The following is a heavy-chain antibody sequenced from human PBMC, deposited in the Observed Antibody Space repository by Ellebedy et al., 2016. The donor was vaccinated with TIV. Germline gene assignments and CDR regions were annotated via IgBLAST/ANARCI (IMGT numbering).Heavy chain of an antibody. V-gene: IGHV4-59*01. CDR1: GGSSSSYY. CDR3: ARGVREYSGYDSQYYYYYYGMDV. D-gene: IGHD5-12*01. J-gene: IGHJ6*02. CDR2: INYSGST. Sequence: SETLSLTCTVSGGSSSSYYWSWVRQPPGKGLEWIGYINYSGSTNYNPSLESRVTISVDTSKNQFSLKLSSVTAADTAVYYCARGVREYSGYDSQYYYYYYGMDVWGQGTTVTVSS.